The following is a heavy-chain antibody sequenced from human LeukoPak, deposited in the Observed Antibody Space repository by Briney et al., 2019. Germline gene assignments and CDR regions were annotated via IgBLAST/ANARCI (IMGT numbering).Heavy chain of an antibody. CDR2: ISSSGSTI. Sequence: GGTLRLSCAASGFTFSSYEMNWVRQAPGKGLEWVSYISSSGSTIYYADSVRGRFTISRDNAKNSLHLQMNSLRAEDTAVYYCAELGITMIGGVWGKGTTVTISS. CDR3: AELGITMIGGV. J-gene: IGHJ6*04. V-gene: IGHV3-48*03. CDR1: GFTFSSYE. D-gene: IGHD3-10*02.